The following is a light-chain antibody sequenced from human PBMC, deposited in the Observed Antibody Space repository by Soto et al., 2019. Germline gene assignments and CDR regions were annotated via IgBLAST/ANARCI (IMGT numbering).Light chain of an antibody. Sequence: QSAPTQPASVSGSPGQSITVSCTGTISDIGTFNFVSWYQVHPGKAPRLILYEVSRRPSGVSDRFSGAKSGNTASLNISGLQSEDEADYYCSSYGSRVTVFGSGTKLTVL. CDR3: SSYGSRVTV. V-gene: IGLV2-14*01. CDR1: ISDIGTFNF. J-gene: IGLJ1*01. CDR2: EVS.